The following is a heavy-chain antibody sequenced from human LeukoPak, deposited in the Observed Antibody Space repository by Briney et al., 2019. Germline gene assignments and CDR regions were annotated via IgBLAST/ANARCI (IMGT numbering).Heavy chain of an antibody. CDR1: GLTFSDYY. J-gene: IGHJ4*02. D-gene: IGHD3-22*01. CDR3: ARVMPLYYYDSSGYFDY. Sequence: PGGSLRLSCAAPGLTFSDYYMSWIRQAPGKGLEWVSYISSSGSTIYYADSVKGRFTISRDNAKNSLYLQMNSLRAEDTAVYYCARVMPLYYYDSSGYFDYWGQGTLVTVSS. CDR2: ISSSGSTI. V-gene: IGHV3-11*01.